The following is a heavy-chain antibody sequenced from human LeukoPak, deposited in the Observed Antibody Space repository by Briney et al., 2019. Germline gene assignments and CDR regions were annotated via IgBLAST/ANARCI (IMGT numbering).Heavy chain of an antibody. V-gene: IGHV3-33*06. CDR1: GFTFSSYG. Sequence: PGGSLRLSCAASGFTFSSYGMHWVRQAPGKGLEWVAVIWYDGSNKHYADSVKGRFTISRDNSKNTLYLQMNNLRAEDTAVYYCAKDLGGYDSLYLDYWGQGTLVTVSS. D-gene: IGHD5-12*01. J-gene: IGHJ4*02. CDR3: AKDLGGYDSLYLDY. CDR2: IWYDGSNK.